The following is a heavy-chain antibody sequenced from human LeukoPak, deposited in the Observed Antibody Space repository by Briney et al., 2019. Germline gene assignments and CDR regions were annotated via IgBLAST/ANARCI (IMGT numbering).Heavy chain of an antibody. CDR2: ISSGSSAI. D-gene: IGHD2-21*02. Sequence: PGGSLRLSCEASGFTFTTYSMTWVRQAPGKGLEWVSIISSGSSAIFSADALKGRFTISRDDAKNLLYLDMNSLRAEDTAVYYCARGHTVVTRHFDFWGQGTLVTVSS. J-gene: IGHJ4*02. V-gene: IGHV3-21*01. CDR3: ARGHTVVTRHFDF. CDR1: GFTFTTYS.